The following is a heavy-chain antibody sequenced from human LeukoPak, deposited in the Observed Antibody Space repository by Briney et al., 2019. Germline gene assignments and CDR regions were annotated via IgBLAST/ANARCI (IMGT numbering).Heavy chain of an antibody. CDR3: ARVAVTMIVVVPHYYYMDV. Sequence: GGSLRLSCAASGFTFSSYNMNWVRQAPGKGLEWISYISSSGSTIYYVDSVKGRFTISRDNDRNSLYLQMNSLRAEDTAVYYCARVAVTMIVVVPHYYYMDVWGKGTTVTVSS. J-gene: IGHJ6*03. CDR1: GFTFSSYN. V-gene: IGHV3-48*01. CDR2: ISSSGSTI. D-gene: IGHD3-22*01.